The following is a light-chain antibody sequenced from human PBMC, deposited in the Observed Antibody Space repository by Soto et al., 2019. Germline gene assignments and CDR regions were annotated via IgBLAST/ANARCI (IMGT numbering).Light chain of an antibody. CDR1: SSDVGGYNY. J-gene: IGLJ1*01. CDR3: GSYTSNDTPLV. CDR2: EVS. V-gene: IGLV2-14*01. Sequence: QSVLAQPSSVSGSPGQSITISFAGTSSDVGGYNYVSWYQHHPGKGPKLIIYEVSNRPSGVSDRFSGSKSGNKASLIISNLEAEDESDYYCGSYTSNDTPLVFRTGNKVTXL.